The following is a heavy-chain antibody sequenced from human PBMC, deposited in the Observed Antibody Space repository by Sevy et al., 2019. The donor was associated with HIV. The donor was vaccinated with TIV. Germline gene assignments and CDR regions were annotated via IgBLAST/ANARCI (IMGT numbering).Heavy chain of an antibody. J-gene: IGHJ4*02. D-gene: IGHD5-18*01. V-gene: IGHV4-61*02. CDR1: GGSISSGSYY. CDR2: ISTSGST. Sequence: SETLSLTCTVSGGSISSGSYYWSWIRQPAGKGLEWIGRISTSGSTNYNPSLKSRVTISVDTSKNQFSLQLSSVTAADTAVHYCARARRDVDTAMVVYLDYWGQGTLVTVSS. CDR3: ARARRDVDTAMVVYLDY.